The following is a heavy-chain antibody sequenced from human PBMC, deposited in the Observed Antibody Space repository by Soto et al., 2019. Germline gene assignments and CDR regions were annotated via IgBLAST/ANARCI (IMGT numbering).Heavy chain of an antibody. CDR2: IYWDDDK. CDR1: GFSLSTSGVD. D-gene: IGHD6-6*01. V-gene: IGHV2-5*02. CDR3: AHRRPYSNSPEYFFDY. Sequence: QITLKESGPTLVKPTQTLTLTCTFSGFSLSTSGVDVGWIRQPPGKALEWLALIYWDDDKRYSPSLKSRLTITKDTSKNQVVLTMTNMDPLDTATYYCAHRRPYSNSPEYFFDYWGQGTLVTVYS. J-gene: IGHJ4*02.